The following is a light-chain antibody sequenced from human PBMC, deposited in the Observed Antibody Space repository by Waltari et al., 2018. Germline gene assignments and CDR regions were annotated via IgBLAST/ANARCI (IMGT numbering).Light chain of an antibody. V-gene: IGLV2-8*01. CDR1: RSDIGSYNF. CDR3: SSHAGSTAV. CDR2: DVI. J-gene: IGLJ2*01. Sequence: QSVLTQPPSVSGSPGQSVTMSCTGTRSDIGSYNFLSWYQQHPGKAPKLVIYDVITRPSGVPDRFSGSKPGNTASLTVSGLQAEDEADYYCSSHAGSTAVFGGGTKLTVL.